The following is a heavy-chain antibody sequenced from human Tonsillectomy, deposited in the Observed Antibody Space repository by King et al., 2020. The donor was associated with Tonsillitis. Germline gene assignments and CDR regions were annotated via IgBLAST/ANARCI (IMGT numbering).Heavy chain of an antibody. D-gene: IGHD6-13*01. CDR3: AKHPLGWVSNFDH. V-gene: IGHV3-23*04. J-gene: IGHJ4*02. CDR2: ISANGGST. CDR1: GLTLSSNA. Sequence: VQLVESGGGLVQPGGSLRLSCAASGLTLSSNAMTWVRQAPGKGLEWVSSISANGGSTYYADSVKGRFTISRDNSKNTLYLQMNSLRAEDTAIYFCAKHPLGWVSNFDHGGQGTLGTVSS.